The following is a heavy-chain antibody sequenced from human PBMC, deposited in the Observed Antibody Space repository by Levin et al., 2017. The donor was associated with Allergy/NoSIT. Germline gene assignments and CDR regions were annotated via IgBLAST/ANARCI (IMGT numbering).Heavy chain of an antibody. CDR1: GYSISSGYY. CDR3: VSSWFNWNSHYYHYYMDA. D-gene: IGHD1-20*01. J-gene: IGHJ6*03. V-gene: IGHV4-38-2*01. Sequence: SETLSLTCGVSGYSISSGYYWGWIRQPPGKGLEWIGSIFHSGTTYYNPSLKSRVTISVDTSKNQFSLKLTSVTAADTAVYYCVSSWFNWNSHYYHYYMDAWGKGTTVTVSS. CDR2: IFHSGTT.